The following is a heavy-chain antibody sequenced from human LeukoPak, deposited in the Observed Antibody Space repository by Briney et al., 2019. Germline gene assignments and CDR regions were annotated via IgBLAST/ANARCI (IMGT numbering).Heavy chain of an antibody. D-gene: IGHD5-18*01. CDR1: GFTFSSYS. J-gene: IGHJ4*02. CDR2: ITSSNTNI. CDR3: AYSYGPYYYDY. V-gene: IGHV3-48*01. Sequence: PGGSLRLSCAASGFTFSSYSMNWVRQAPGKGLEWVSYITSSNTNIYYADSVKGRFTISRDNAKNSLYLQMNSLRAEDTAVYYCAYSYGPYYYDYWGQGTLVTVSS.